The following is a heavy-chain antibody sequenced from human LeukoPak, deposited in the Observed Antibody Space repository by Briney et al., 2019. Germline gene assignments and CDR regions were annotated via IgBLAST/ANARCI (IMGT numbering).Heavy chain of an antibody. CDR3: ERSSWHDY. CDR1: GFTFSSYW. D-gene: IGHD6-13*01. V-gene: IGHV3-7*01. J-gene: IGHJ4*02. Sequence: GGSLRLSCAASGFTFSSYWMSWVRQAPGKGLEWVANIKQDGSEKYYVYSVKGLFTISRDNAKNSLYLQMNSLRAEDTTVYYCERSSWHDYWGQGTLVTVSS. CDR2: IKQDGSEK.